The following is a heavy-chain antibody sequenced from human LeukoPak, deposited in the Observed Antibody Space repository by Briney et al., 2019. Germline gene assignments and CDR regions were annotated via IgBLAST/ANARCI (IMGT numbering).Heavy chain of an antibody. D-gene: IGHD3-22*01. V-gene: IGHV5-51*01. Sequence: GESLKISCKGSGYSFTSYWIGWVRQMPGKGLEWMGIIYPGDSDTRYSPSFQGQVTISADKSISTAYLQWSSLKASDTATYYCARLQTTPMIVVVGGFDPWGQGTLVTVSS. CDR2: IYPGDSDT. J-gene: IGHJ5*02. CDR3: ARLQTTPMIVVVGGFDP. CDR1: GYSFTSYW.